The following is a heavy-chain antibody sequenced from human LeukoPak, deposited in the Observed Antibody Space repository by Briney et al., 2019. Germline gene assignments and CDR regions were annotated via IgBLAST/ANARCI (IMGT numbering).Heavy chain of an antibody. CDR2: IWSDENKK. J-gene: IGHJ3*02. CDR3: AREGLTSTPNNAFDI. CDR1: GFTFSSYG. V-gene: IGHV3-33*01. Sequence: GGSLRLSCAASGFTFSSYGMHWVRQAPGKGLGWVAVIWSDENKKFYADSVKGRFTISRDNFKSTLYLQMDSLRVEDTAVYYCAREGLTSTPNNAFDIWGQGSVVTVSS. D-gene: IGHD4-23*01.